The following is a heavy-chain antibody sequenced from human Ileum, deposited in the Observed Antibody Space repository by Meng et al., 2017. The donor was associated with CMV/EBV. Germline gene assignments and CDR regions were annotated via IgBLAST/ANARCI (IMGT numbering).Heavy chain of an antibody. D-gene: IGHD3-10*01. CDR2: VHNNGGT. J-gene: IGHJ4*02. Sequence: LQRKESGPGWVKPSEPRSLICTVSGAALNKDNDYWAWIRQSPGKGLEWIGSVHNNGGTYHNPSLRSRVTISVDTSKHQFSLRMNSVTAADTAIYYCAKDLPRGPSDYWSQGTLVTVSS. CDR3: AKDLPRGPSDY. V-gene: IGHV4-39*07. CDR1: GAALNKDNDY.